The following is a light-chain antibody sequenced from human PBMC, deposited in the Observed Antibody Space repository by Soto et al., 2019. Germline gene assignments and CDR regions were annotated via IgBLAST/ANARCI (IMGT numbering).Light chain of an antibody. J-gene: IGKJ1*01. V-gene: IGKV3-15*01. CDR1: QSVSSN. Sequence: EIVITQSPATLSVSPGERATLSCRASQSVSSNLAWYQQKPGQAPRLLIYGASTRATGIPARFSGSGSGTEFTLTISSLXSEDFAVYYCQQYNKWPPDTFGQGTKVDIK. CDR3: QQYNKWPPDT. CDR2: GAS.